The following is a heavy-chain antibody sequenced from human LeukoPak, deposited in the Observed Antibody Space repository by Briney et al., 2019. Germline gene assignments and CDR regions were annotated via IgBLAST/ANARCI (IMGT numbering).Heavy chain of an antibody. CDR1: GFTVSSNY. J-gene: IGHJ3*02. V-gene: IGHV3-66*01. CDR3: AREGRPNAFDI. CDR2: IYSGGNT. Sequence: GGSLRLSCAASGFTVSSNYMNWVRQAPGKGLEWVSVIYSGGNTYHADSVKGRFTISRDSSKNTVYLQMNSLRAEDTAVYYCAREGRPNAFDIWGQGTMVTVSS.